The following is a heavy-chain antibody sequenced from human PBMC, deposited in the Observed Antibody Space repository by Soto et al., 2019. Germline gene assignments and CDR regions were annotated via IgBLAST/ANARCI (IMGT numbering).Heavy chain of an antibody. V-gene: IGHV3-11*01. CDR2: ISSSGSTI. CDR1: GFTFSDYY. Sequence: GGSLRLSCAASGFTFSDYYMSWIRQAPGKGLEWVSYISSSGSTIYYADSVKGRFTISRDNAKNSLYLQMNSLRAEDTAVYYCARVHVKGLHLGELSFGGRHLGYYFDYWGQGTLVTVSS. CDR3: ARVHVKGLHLGELSFGGRHLGYYFDY. D-gene: IGHD3-16*02. J-gene: IGHJ4*02.